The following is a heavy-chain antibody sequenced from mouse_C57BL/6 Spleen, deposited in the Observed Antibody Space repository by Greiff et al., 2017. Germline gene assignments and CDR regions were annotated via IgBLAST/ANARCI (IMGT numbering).Heavy chain of an antibody. Sequence: EVKLQESGPELVKPGASVKISCKASGYSFTGYYMNWVKQSPEKSLEWIGEINPSTGGTTYNQKFKAKATLTVDKSSSTAYMQLKSLTSEDSAVYYCARLGELTGTFAYWGQGTLVTVSA. CDR3: ARLGELTGTFAY. D-gene: IGHD4-1*01. J-gene: IGHJ3*01. V-gene: IGHV1-42*01. CDR2: INPSTGGT. CDR1: GYSFTGYY.